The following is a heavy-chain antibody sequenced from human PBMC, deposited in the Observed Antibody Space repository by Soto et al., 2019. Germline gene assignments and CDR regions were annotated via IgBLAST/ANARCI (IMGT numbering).Heavy chain of an antibody. CDR1: GVSVSSNSYF. Sequence: QVQLQESGPGLVKPSETLSLTCTVSGVSVSSNSYFWSWIRQPPGKGLEWIGYIYDSGSTNYNPCLKSRVTISVDTSKNQFSLRLNSVTAADTAVYYCARAGVVREVTYYYYGMDVWGQGTTVTVSS. CDR3: ARAGVVREVTYYYYGMDV. J-gene: IGHJ6*02. V-gene: IGHV4-61*01. D-gene: IGHD3-10*01. CDR2: IYDSGST.